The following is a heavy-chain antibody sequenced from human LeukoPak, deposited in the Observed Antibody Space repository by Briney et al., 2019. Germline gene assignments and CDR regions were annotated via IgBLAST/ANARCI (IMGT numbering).Heavy chain of an antibody. D-gene: IGHD1-1*01. CDR1: GFTFSSYS. J-gene: IGHJ4*02. CDR2: ISSSSSYI. V-gene: IGHV3-21*01. CDR3: ARDSGGDWNPLRTFDY. Sequence: GGSLRLSCAASGFTFSSYSMNWVRQAPGKGLEWVSSISSSSSYIYYADSVKGRFTISRDNAKNSLYLQMNSLRAEDTAVYYCARDSGGDWNPLRTFDYWGQGTLVTVSS.